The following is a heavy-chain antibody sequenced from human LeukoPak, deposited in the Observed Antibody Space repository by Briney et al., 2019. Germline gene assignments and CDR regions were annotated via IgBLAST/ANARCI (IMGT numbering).Heavy chain of an antibody. V-gene: IGHV4-59*01. CDR2: MYYSGST. D-gene: IGHD2-2*03. J-gene: IGHJ4*02. CDR1: GGSISSYY. Sequence: SETLSLTCTVSGGSISSYYWSWIRQPPGKGLEWIGYMYYSGSTNYNPSLKSRVTMSVDTSKNQFSLQLSSVTAADTAVYYCARLDNARGAFDYWGQGTLVTVSS. CDR3: ARLDNARGAFDY.